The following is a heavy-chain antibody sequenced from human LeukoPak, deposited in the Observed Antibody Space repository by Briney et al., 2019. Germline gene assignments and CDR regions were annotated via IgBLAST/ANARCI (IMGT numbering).Heavy chain of an antibody. D-gene: IGHD3-10*01. CDR3: ARGHMVRGVIITGGEFDP. V-gene: IGHV1-46*01. Sequence: ASVKVSCKASGYTFTSYYMHWVRQAPGQGLEWMGIINPSGGSTSYAQKFQGRVTMTTDTSTSTAYMELRSLRSDDTAVYYCARGHMVRGVIITGGEFDPWGQGTLVTVSS. CDR2: INPSGGST. CDR1: GYTFTSYY. J-gene: IGHJ5*02.